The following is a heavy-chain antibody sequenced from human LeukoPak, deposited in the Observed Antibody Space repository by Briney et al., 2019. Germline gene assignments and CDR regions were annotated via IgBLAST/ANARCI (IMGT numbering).Heavy chain of an antibody. J-gene: IGHJ4*02. CDR2: IKSKTDGGTT. CDR1: GFTFSNAW. D-gene: IGHD3-10*01. Sequence: EPGGSLRLSCAASGFTFSNAWMSWVSQAPGKGLEWDGRIKSKTDGGTTDYAAPVKGRFTISRDDSKNTLYLQMNSLKTVDTAVYYCTTGVVRGGDYWGEATLVTVSS. V-gene: IGHV3-15*01. CDR3: TTGVVRGGDY.